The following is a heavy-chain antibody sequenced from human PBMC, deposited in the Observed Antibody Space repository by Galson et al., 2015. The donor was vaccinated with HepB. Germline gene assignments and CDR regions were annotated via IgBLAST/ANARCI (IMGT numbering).Heavy chain of an antibody. Sequence: SLRLSCAASGFSFSTYGMHWVRQAPGKGLEWVAVIWYDGNNKDYVDSVKGRFTISIDNSKNTLYLQMNSLRVEDTALYYCAKVFIGPGSDYDDGFDVWGQGTMVIVSP. CDR1: GFSFSTYG. D-gene: IGHD3-10*01. CDR3: AKVFIGPGSDYDDGFDV. CDR2: IWYDGNNK. J-gene: IGHJ3*01. V-gene: IGHV3-33*06.